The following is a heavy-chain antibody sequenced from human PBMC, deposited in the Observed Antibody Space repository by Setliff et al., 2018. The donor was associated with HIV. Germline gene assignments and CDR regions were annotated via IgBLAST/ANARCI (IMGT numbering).Heavy chain of an antibody. CDR3: ARTPLSIAARSAWDWFDP. CDR2: INTNTGNP. J-gene: IGHJ5*02. CDR1: GYTFTSYA. Sequence: ASVKVSCKASGYTFTSYAMNWVRQAPGQGLEWMGWINTNTGNPTYAQGFTGRFIFSLDTSVSTAYLQISSLKAEDTAVYYCARTPLSIAARSAWDWFDPWGQGTLVIVSS. V-gene: IGHV7-4-1*02. D-gene: IGHD6-6*01.